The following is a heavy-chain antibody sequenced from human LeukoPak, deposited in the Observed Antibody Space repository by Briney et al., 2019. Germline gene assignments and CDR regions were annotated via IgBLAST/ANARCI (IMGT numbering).Heavy chain of an antibody. Sequence: ASVKVSFKASGYTFTIYYMHWVRQAPGQGREGMGIINPSGGSTSYAKKFQRRVTMTRDTSTSTVYMELSSLTSDDTAVYYCARSVTSYDSSFDPWGQGTLVTVSS. CDR3: ARSVTSYDSSFDP. J-gene: IGHJ5*02. CDR1: GYTFTIYY. D-gene: IGHD3-16*02. V-gene: IGHV1-46*01. CDR2: INPSGGST.